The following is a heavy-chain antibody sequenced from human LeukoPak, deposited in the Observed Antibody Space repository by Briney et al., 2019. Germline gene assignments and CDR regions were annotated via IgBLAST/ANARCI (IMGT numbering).Heavy chain of an antibody. D-gene: IGHD1-14*01. J-gene: IGHJ4*02. CDR3: ARDYRTDY. CDR1: GFTFSSYE. Sequence: GGSLRLSCAASGFTFSSYEMNWVRQAPGMGLEWLSYISSSGSTIFYADSAKGRFTISRDNAKNSLYLQLNSLRAEDTAVYYCARDYRTDYWGQGTLVTVSS. CDR2: ISSSGSTI. V-gene: IGHV3-48*03.